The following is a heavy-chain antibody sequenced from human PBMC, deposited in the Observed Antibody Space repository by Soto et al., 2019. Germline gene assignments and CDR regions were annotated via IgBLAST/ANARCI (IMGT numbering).Heavy chain of an antibody. D-gene: IGHD1-20*01. V-gene: IGHV3-7*03. Sequence: EVQLVESGGGLVQPGGSLRLSCAVSGFTFSYYWMSWVRQAPGKGLQWVAKVKGDEGDKDYVDAVKGRFTISRDNAKNTLYLQMNRLRAEDTAVYYCARLNWNYAAFEDYWGQGTLVIVSS. CDR1: GFTFSYYW. CDR2: VKGDEGDK. CDR3: ARLNWNYAAFEDY. J-gene: IGHJ4*02.